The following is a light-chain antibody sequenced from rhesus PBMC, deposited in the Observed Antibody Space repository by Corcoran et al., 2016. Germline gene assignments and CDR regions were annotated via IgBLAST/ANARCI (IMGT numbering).Light chain of an antibody. CDR2: KAS. CDR3: LQYSSSPFT. Sequence: DIQMTQSPSSLSASVGDTVTITCRASQSISSWLDWYQQKPGKAPKLLIYKASSLQSGVPSRFSGMGSGTDFTLTISSLQPEDFATYYCLQYSSSPFTFGPETKLDIK. J-gene: IGKJ3*01. CDR1: QSISSW. V-gene: IGKV1-22*01.